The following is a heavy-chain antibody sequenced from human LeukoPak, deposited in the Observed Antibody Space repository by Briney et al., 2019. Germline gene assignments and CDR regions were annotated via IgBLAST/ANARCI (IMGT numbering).Heavy chain of an antibody. Sequence: PSETLSLTCTVSGGSISSGSYYWSWIRQPPGKGLEWIGEINHSGSTNYNPSLKSRVTISVDTSKNQFSLKLSSVTAADTAVYYCARGHPWYSSGWYKYYFDYWGQGTLVTVSS. CDR3: ARGHPWYSSGWYKYYFDY. CDR1: GGSISSGSYY. CDR2: INHSGST. D-gene: IGHD6-19*01. V-gene: IGHV4-39*07. J-gene: IGHJ4*02.